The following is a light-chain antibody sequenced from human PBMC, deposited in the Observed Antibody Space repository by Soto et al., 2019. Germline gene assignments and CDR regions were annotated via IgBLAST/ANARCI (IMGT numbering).Light chain of an antibody. CDR1: SSDIGRYNF. Sequence: QSVLTQPASISGSPGQSITISCTGTSSDIGRYNFVSWYQHHPGKAPKLIIYEATKRPSGVSYRFSGSKSGNTASLTISGLQAEDEADYYCTSYTITRPYVLGTGTKVTVL. J-gene: IGLJ1*01. CDR3: TSYTITRPYV. CDR2: EAT. V-gene: IGLV2-14*01.